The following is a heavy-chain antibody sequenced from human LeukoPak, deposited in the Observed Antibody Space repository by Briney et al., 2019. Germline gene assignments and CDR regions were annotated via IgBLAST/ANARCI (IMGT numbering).Heavy chain of an antibody. CDR3: ARKTAAGTVWFDP. V-gene: IGHV4-34*01. D-gene: IGHD6-13*01. CDR2: INHSGST. J-gene: IGHJ5*02. CDR1: GGSFSGYY. Sequence: SVTLSLTCAVYGGSFSGYYWSWIRQPPGKGLEWIGEINHSGSTNYNPSLKSRVTISVDTSKNQFSLKLSSVTAADTAVYYCARKTAAGTVWFDPWGQGTLVTVSS.